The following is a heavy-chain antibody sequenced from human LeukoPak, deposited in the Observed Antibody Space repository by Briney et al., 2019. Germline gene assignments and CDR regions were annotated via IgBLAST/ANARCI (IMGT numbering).Heavy chain of an antibody. V-gene: IGHV3-11*04. CDR3: ARVRPGSSGSYYRTS. D-gene: IGHD3-22*01. J-gene: IGHJ4*02. Sequence: GGSLRLSCVGAGFPFIDFHMSWIRQAPGKGLEWVSYITSGGGFKYYADSVKGRFSISMDDSENSVFLQMNSLRVEDTAVYYCARVRPGSSGSYYRTSWGQGTLVTVSS. CDR1: GFPFIDFH. CDR2: ITSGGGFK.